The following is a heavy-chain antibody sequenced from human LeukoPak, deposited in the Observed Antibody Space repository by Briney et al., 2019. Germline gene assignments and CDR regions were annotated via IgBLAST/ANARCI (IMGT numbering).Heavy chain of an antibody. V-gene: IGHV3-23*01. J-gene: IGHJ3*02. CDR1: GFTFSSYA. D-gene: IGHD2-2*01. Sequence: GGSLRLSCAASGFTFSSYAMSWVRQAPGKGLEWVSAIRGSGGSTYYADSVKGRFTISRDNSKNTLYLQMNSLRAEDTAVYYCAKDLFPRSVVVLPDAFDIWGQGTMVTVSS. CDR3: AKDLFPRSVVVLPDAFDI. CDR2: IRGSGGST.